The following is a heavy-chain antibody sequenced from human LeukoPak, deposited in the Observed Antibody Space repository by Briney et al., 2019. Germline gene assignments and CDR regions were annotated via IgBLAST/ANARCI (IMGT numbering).Heavy chain of an antibody. D-gene: IGHD6-25*01. V-gene: IGHV1-2*06. J-gene: IGHJ4*02. Sequence: ASVKVSCKASGYTFTGYYIHWVRQAPGQGLEWMGRINPNSGGTNYAQKFQGRVTMTRDTSISTVYMELSRLRSDDTAVYYCASPVAAGFDYWGQGTLVTVSS. CDR2: INPNSGGT. CDR3: ASPVAAGFDY. CDR1: GYTFTGYY.